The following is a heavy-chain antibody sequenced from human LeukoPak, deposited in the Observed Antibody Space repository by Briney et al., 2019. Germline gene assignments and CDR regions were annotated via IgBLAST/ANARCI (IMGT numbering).Heavy chain of an antibody. J-gene: IGHJ4*02. Sequence: GGSLRLSCSASGFTFSTYAMHWVRQAPGRGLEYISAISHDGYTTYYADSVKGRFTISRDNSKNTPYLQMSSLRAEDTALYYCAPGKFDYWGQGTLVTVTS. CDR2: ISHDGYTT. CDR3: APGKFDY. V-gene: IGHV3-64D*06. CDR1: GFTFSTYA.